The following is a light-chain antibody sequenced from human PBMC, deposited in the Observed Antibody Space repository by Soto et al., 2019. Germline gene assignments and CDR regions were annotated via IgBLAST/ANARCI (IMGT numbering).Light chain of an antibody. J-gene: IGKJ4*01. CDR1: QSVSSS. CDR2: EAS. CDR3: QQHINWPLT. Sequence: EIVLTQSPGTLSLSPGERATLXXRASQSVSSSLAWYQQKPGQAPRLXIYEASNRATGIPARFSGSGSGADFTLTISSLEPEDFALYYCQQHINWPLTFGGGTKVDIK. V-gene: IGKV3-11*01.